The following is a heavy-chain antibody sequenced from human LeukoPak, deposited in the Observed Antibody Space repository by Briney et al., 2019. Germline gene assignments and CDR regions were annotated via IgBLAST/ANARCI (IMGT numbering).Heavy chain of an antibody. CDR3: ARVDVSGIVGY. Sequence: SQTLSLTCTVSGSSISSGDYYWSWIRQPPGTGLEWVGYIHYSGSTHYSPSLKSRVTISVDTSKNQFYLKLSSVTAADTAVYYCARVDVSGIVGYWGQGTLVTVSS. CDR1: GSSISSGDYY. CDR2: IHYSGST. V-gene: IGHV4-30-4*01. D-gene: IGHD3-10*01. J-gene: IGHJ4*02.